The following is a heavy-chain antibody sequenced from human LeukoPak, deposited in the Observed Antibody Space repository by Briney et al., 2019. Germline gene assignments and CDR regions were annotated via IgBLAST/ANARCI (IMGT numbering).Heavy chain of an antibody. J-gene: IGHJ4*02. CDR2: IYYSGST. Sequence: GSLRLSCAASGFTFSDYYMSWIRQPPGKGLEWIGYIYYSGSTNYNPSLKSRVTISVDTSKNQFSLKLSSVTAADTAVYYCARGPCSSTSCYVDYWGQRTLVTVSS. D-gene: IGHD2-2*01. CDR3: ARGPCSSTSCYVDY. CDR1: GFTFSDYY. V-gene: IGHV4-59*01.